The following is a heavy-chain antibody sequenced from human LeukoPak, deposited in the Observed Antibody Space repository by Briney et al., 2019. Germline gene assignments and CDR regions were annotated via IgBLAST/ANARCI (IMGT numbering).Heavy chain of an antibody. J-gene: IGHJ6*03. CDR3: ARGKDLTYYYYYYMDV. V-gene: IGHV4-34*01. D-gene: IGHD3-9*01. CDR1: GGSFSGYY. CDR2: INHSGRT. Sequence: PSEPLSLTCAVYGGSFSGYYWSWIRQPPGKGLEWIGEINHSGRTNYNPSLKSRATISVDTSKKQFSLKLSSVTAADTAVYYCARGKDLTYYYYYYMDVWGKGPTVPVSS.